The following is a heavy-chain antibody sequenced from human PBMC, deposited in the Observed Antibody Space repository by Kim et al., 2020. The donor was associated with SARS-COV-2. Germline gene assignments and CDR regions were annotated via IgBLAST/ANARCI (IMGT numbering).Heavy chain of an antibody. V-gene: IGHV3-74*01. CDR3: AMGLHGNFLDLR. D-gene: IGHD1-7*01. CDR1: GYTFDNSW. J-gene: IGHJ4*02. Sequence: GGSLRLFCVASGYTFDNSWIHWVRRAPGKGLVWVSRVGPDGTGTTYADAVKGRSTTSRDNAEKTVHLQMNSLTAEDTAVYYCAMGLHGNFLDLRCGQGT. CDR2: VGPDGTGT.